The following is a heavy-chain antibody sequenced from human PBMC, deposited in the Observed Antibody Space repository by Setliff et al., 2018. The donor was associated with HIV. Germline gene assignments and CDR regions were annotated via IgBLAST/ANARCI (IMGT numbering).Heavy chain of an antibody. J-gene: IGHJ6*03. CDR3: ARMATSSGWWVYYYMDV. V-gene: IGHV4-31*03. CDR1: GGSISTGGYY. Sequence: SETLSLTCTVSGGSISTGGYYWSWIRQHPGKGLEWIGYIYNSGGTYYNPSLKSRITMSIDTSKNQFSLKLNSVTAADTAVYYCARMATSSGWWVYYYMDVWGKGTTVTSP. CDR2: IYNSGGT. D-gene: IGHD6-19*01.